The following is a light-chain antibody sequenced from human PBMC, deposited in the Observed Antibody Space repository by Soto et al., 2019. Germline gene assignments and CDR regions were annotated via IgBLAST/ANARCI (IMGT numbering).Light chain of an antibody. CDR3: QQYKDWPPWT. V-gene: IGKV3-15*01. Sequence: EMVMTQSPATVPVSPGERVSLSCRAGQSVSIDLAWYQQKPGQAPRLLIYGASTRATGIPTRFSGSGSGTEFTLTISSLQSEDSAVYYCQQYKDWPPWTFGQGTKVDIK. CDR1: QSVSID. J-gene: IGKJ1*01. CDR2: GAS.